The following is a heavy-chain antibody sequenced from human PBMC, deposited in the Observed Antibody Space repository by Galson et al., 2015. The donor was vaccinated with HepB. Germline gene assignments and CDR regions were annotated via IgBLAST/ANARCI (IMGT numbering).Heavy chain of an antibody. J-gene: IGHJ4*02. Sequence: SVKVSCKASGYTFTNCGIGWARPAPGQGLECMGWYSGSSGDATYAQKFQGRVTMTTDTSTGTAYMDLSNMRSDDTAVYYCARFWRGFLPDDWGKGTLVTVSS. CDR2: YSGSSGDA. CDR3: ARFWRGFLPDD. D-gene: IGHD3-3*01. V-gene: IGHV1-18*01. CDR1: GYTFTNCG.